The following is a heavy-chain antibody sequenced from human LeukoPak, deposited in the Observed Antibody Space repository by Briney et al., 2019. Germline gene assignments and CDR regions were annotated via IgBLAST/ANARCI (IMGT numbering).Heavy chain of an antibody. CDR3: ARSGVDTAMGLDY. CDR1: GFTFSSYS. V-gene: IGHV3-21*01. D-gene: IGHD5-18*01. CDR2: ISSSSSYI. Sequence: GGSLRLSCAASGFTFSSYSMNWVRQAPGKGLEWVSSISSSSSYIYYADSVKGRFTISRDNAKNSLYLQMNSLRAEDTAVYYCARSGVDTAMGLDYWGQGTLVTVSS. J-gene: IGHJ4*02.